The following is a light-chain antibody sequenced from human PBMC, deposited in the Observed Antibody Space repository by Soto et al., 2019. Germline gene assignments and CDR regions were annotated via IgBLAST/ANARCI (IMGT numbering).Light chain of an antibody. CDR3: QHLNSYPLT. Sequence: DIQMTQAPSSLSASVGDRVTITCRSSQGISNYLAWYQQKPGTVPKLLIYDASTLKSGVPSRFSGSGSGTEFSLTISNLQPEDFATYYCQHLNSYPLTFGGGTKVDIK. V-gene: IGKV1-9*01. CDR2: DAS. J-gene: IGKJ4*01. CDR1: QGISNY.